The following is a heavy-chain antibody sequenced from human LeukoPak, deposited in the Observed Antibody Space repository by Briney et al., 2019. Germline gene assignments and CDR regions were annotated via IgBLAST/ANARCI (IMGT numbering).Heavy chain of an antibody. J-gene: IGHJ4*02. D-gene: IGHD3-22*01. CDR3: ARVYYYDGSGYSLDY. V-gene: IGHV1-46*01. CDR2: INPSAGST. Sequence: ASVEVSCKTSGYSFTSYYMHWVRQAPGQGLEWMGIINPSAGSTSYAQKFQGGVTMTRDTSTSTVYMELSSLTSEDTAVYYCARVYYYDGSGYSLDYWGQGTLVTVSS. CDR1: GYSFTSYY.